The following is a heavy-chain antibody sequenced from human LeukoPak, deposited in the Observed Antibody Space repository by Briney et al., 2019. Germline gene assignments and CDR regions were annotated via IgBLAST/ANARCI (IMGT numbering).Heavy chain of an antibody. CDR3: ARANNSSWHN. D-gene: IGHD6-13*01. CDR1: GFTFRDYT. CDR2: ISKSGTYI. V-gene: IGHV3-21*01. Sequence: PGGSLRLSCAASGFTFRDYTMNWVRQAPGKGLEWVSAISKSGTYIKYADSAKGRFTVSRDNAKNSLFLQMNSLRVEDTAVYYCARANNSSWHNWGQGTLVTVSS. J-gene: IGHJ4*02.